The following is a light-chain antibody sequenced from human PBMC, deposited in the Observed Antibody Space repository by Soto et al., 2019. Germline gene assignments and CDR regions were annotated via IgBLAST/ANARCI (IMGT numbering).Light chain of an antibody. CDR1: QSISSTF. CDR3: QQYESSWT. CDR2: GAS. Sequence: EIVLTQSPGTLSLSPGERATLSCRASQSISSTFLAWYQHKPGQAPRVRIYGASRRATGIPDRFSGSGSGTDFTLTINRLEPEDFAVYYCQQYESSWTFGQGTKVE. J-gene: IGKJ1*01. V-gene: IGKV3-20*01.